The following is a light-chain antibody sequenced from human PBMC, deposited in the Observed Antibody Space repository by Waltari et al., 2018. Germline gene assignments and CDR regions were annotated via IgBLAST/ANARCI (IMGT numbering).Light chain of an antibody. J-gene: IGKJ4*01. CDR1: QGISTY. CDR3: QQRGSWPLT. Sequence: EIVLTQSPATLSLSPGERATLSCRASQGISTYLAWYQQKPGQAPRLLMDNASNRTTGIPARFSGSGTGTDFTLTVSSLEPEDFAVYYCQQRGSWPLTFGGGTKVEIK. CDR2: NAS. V-gene: IGKV3-11*01.